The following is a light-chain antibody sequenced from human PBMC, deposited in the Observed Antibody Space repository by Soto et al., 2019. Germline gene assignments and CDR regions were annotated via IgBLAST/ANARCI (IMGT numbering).Light chain of an antibody. CDR3: GSYTSSSTLFV. V-gene: IGLV2-14*01. Sequence: QSALTQPASVSGSPGQSITISCTGTSSDIGDYNYVSWYQQHPGKAPKLMIYEVSNRPSGVSNRFSGSKSGNTASLTISGLQAEDEADYYCGSYTSSSTLFVFGTGTQLTVL. CDR1: SSDIGDYNY. J-gene: IGLJ1*01. CDR2: EVS.